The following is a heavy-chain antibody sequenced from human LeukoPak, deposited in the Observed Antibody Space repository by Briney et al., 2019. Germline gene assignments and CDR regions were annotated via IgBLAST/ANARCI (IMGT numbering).Heavy chain of an antibody. Sequence: SETLSLTCTVSGGSVSNGNYYWSWLRQPPGKALEWIGYIYYSGSTNYNPSLKSRVTISVDTSKNQFSLKLSSVTAADTAVYYCARNGYSYGKNWFDPWGQGTLVTVSS. CDR2: IYYSGST. D-gene: IGHD5-18*01. CDR3: ARNGYSYGKNWFDP. V-gene: IGHV4-61*01. CDR1: GGSVSNGNYY. J-gene: IGHJ5*02.